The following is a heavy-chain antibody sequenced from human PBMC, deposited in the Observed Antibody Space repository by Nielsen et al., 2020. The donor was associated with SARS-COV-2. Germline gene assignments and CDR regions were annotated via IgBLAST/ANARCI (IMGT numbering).Heavy chain of an antibody. V-gene: IGHV4-34*01. D-gene: IGHD1-26*01. CDR2: IYHSGST. J-gene: IGHJ6*02. CDR3: AREEWELPTNWYYGMDV. Sequence: ESLKISCAASGFTFSDYYMSWIRQAPGKGLEWIGEIYHSGSTNYNPSLKSRVTISVDKSKNQFSLKLSSVTAADTAVYYCAREEWELPTNWYYGMDVWGQGTTVTVSS. CDR1: GFTFSDYY.